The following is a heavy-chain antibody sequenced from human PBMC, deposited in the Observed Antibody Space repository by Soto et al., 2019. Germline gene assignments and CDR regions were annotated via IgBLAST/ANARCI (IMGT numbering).Heavy chain of an antibody. J-gene: IGHJ5*02. CDR1: GGSFSDYY. V-gene: IGHV4-34*01. CDR3: AGFFGYRYGRVDP. Sequence: SETLSLTCAAYGGSFSDYYWSWVRQPPGKGLEWIGEINRSGSTNYNPSLKSRVTISVDTSKNQFSLKLSSVTAADTAVYYCAGFFGYRYGRVDPWGQGSLVTVS. CDR2: INRSGST. D-gene: IGHD5-18*01.